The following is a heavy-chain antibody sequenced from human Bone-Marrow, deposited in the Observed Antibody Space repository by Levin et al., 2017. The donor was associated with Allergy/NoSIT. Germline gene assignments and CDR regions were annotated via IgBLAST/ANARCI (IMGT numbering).Heavy chain of an antibody. CDR2: FYYSGGA. D-gene: IGHD2-15*01. CDR1: GGSIRNYY. Sequence: SQTLSLTCTVSGGSIRNYYWSWIRQPPGGGLEWIGNFYYSGGANYYPPLKSRATISGDMSKNQLSLKLTSVNAADTAVYYCARELGSGGGNCFDPWGQGTLVTVSS. J-gene: IGHJ5*02. CDR3: ARELGSGGGNCFDP. V-gene: IGHV4-59*01.